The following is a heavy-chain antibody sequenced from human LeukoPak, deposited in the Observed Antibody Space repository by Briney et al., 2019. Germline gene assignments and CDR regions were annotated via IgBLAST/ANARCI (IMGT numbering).Heavy chain of an antibody. CDR2: ISGSGNTV. CDR1: GFTFSDYY. J-gene: IGHJ4*02. CDR3: ARARKCTSCYYFDY. V-gene: IGHV3-11*04. D-gene: IGHD2-2*01. Sequence: GGSLRLSCAASGFTFSDYYMSWVRQAPGMGLQWVSHISGSGNTVDYADSVKGRFTISRDNAKNSLYLQMNSLRAEDTALYYCARARKCTSCYYFDYWGQGTLVTVSS.